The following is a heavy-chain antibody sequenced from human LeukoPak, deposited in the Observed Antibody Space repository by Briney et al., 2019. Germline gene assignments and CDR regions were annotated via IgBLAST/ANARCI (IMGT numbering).Heavy chain of an antibody. J-gene: IGHJ6*02. V-gene: IGHV3-53*01. Sequence: GGSLRLSCAASGFTVSSNYMSWVRQAPGKGLEWVSVIYSGGYTYYADSVKGRLTISRDNSKNTLHLQMNGLRAEDTAVYYCARGSYGMDVWGQGTTVTVSS. CDR2: IYSGGYT. CDR3: ARGSYGMDV. CDR1: GFTVSSNY.